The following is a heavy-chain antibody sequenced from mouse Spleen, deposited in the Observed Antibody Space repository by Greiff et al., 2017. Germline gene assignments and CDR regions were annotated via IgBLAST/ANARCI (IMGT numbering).Heavy chain of an antibody. CDR2: IYPGSGST. CDR3: TRGWDYGSPFAY. V-gene: IGHV1S22*01. Sequence: LQQPGSELVRPGASVKLSCKASGYTFTSYWMHWVKQRPGQGLEWIGNIYPGSGSTNYDEKFKSKATLTVDTSSSTAYMQLSSLTSEDSAVYYCTRGWDYGSPFAYWGQGTLVTVSA. CDR1: GYTFTSYW. J-gene: IGHJ3*01. D-gene: IGHD1-1*01.